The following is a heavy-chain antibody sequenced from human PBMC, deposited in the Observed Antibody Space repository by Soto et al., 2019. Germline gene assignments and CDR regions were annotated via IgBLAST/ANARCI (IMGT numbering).Heavy chain of an antibody. CDR2: IIPIIGVT. CDR1: GDTFNSYV. V-gene: IGHV1-69*17. Sequence: QVQLVQSGAEVKRPGSSVKVSCESSGDTFNSYVISWVRQAPGQGLEWMGGIIPIIGVTHYAQKFQGRVTISALSSTGTAYMELTNLGFEDTALYYCAIGSLGAKAVDDWGQGTLVTVSS. J-gene: IGHJ4*02. CDR3: AIGSLGAKAVDD.